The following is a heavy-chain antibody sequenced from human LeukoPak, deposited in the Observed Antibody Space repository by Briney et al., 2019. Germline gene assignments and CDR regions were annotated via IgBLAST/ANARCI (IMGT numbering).Heavy chain of an antibody. CDR3: ARGDYGDYVFDY. Sequence: PSETLSLTCAVYGGSFSGYYWSWIRQPPGKGLEWIGEINHSGSTNYNPSLKCRVTISVDTSKNQFSLKLSSVTAADTAVYYCARGDYGDYVFDYWGQGTLVTVSS. CDR1: GGSFSGYY. J-gene: IGHJ4*02. CDR2: INHSGST. V-gene: IGHV4-34*01. D-gene: IGHD4-17*01.